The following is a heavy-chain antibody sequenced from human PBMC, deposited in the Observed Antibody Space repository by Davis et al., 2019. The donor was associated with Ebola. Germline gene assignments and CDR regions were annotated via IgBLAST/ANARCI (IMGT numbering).Heavy chain of an antibody. V-gene: IGHV1-45*02. CDR3: ASDIAVAGTSYYYYGMDV. Sequence: SVKVSCKASGYTFTYRYLHWVRQAPGQALEWMGWITPFNGNTNYAQKFQGRVTITRDRSMSTAYMELSSLRSEDTAMYYCASDIAVAGTSYYYYGMDVWGQGTTATVSS. CDR2: ITPFNGNT. J-gene: IGHJ6*02. CDR1: GYTFTYRY. D-gene: IGHD6-19*01.